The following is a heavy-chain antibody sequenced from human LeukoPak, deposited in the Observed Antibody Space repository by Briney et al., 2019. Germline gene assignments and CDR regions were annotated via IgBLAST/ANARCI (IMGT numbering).Heavy chain of an antibody. CDR2: IYYSGST. CDR3: ARDLGQLWFDY. D-gene: IGHD3-10*01. Sequence: SETLSLTCTVSGGSISSSSYYWGWIRQPPGNGLEWIGSIYYSGSTYYNPSLKSRVTISVDTSKNQFSLKLSSVTAADTAVYYCARDLGQLWFDYWGQGTLVTVSS. CDR1: GGSISSSSYY. V-gene: IGHV4-39*07. J-gene: IGHJ4*02.